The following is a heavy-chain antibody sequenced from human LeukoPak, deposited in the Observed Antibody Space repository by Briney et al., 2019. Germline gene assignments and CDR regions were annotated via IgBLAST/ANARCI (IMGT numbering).Heavy chain of an antibody. CDR3: ARGNSFSG. V-gene: IGHV4-34*01. Sequence: SETLSLTCAVYGGSFSGYYWSWIRQPPGKGLEWIGEINHSGSTNYNPSLKSRVTISVDTSENQFALKLSSVTAADTAVYYCARGNSFSGWGQGTMVTVSS. D-gene: IGHD3-16*01. CDR1: GGSFSGYY. J-gene: IGHJ3*01. CDR2: INHSGST.